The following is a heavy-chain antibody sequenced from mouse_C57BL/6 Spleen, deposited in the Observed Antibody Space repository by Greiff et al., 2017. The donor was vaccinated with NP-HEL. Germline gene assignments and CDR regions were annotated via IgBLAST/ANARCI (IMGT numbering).Heavy chain of an antibody. J-gene: IGHJ3*01. Sequence: DQLQQPGAELVKPGASVKLSCKASGYTFTSYWMQWVKQRPGQGLEWIGEIDPSDSYTNYNQKFKGKATLTVDTSSSTAYMQLSSLTSEDSAVYYCAREGGTPFAYWGQGTLVTVSA. D-gene: IGHD2-14*01. CDR1: GYTFTSYW. CDR2: IDPSDSYT. CDR3: AREGGTPFAY. V-gene: IGHV1-50*01.